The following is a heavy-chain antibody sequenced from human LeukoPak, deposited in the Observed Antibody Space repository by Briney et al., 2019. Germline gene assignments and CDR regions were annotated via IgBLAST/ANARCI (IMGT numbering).Heavy chain of an antibody. Sequence: ASVKVSCKVSGYTLTELSMHWVRQAPGKGLEWMGGFDPEDGETIYAQKFQGRVTMTEDTSTDTAYMELSSLRSEETAAYYCATDRITMVRGVIMKGGFDYWGQGTLVTVSS. J-gene: IGHJ4*02. CDR3: ATDRITMVRGVIMKGGFDY. D-gene: IGHD3-10*01. V-gene: IGHV1-24*01. CDR2: FDPEDGET. CDR1: GYTLTELS.